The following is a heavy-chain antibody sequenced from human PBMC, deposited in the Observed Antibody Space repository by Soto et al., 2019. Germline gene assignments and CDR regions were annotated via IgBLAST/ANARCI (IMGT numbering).Heavy chain of an antibody. CDR1: GGYISSTSYY. CDR3: ARGLRWTRSFDF. V-gene: IGHV4-39*01. J-gene: IGHJ4*02. D-gene: IGHD1-1*01. CDR2: IYYTGTT. Sequence: SETLSLTCSVSGGYISSTSYYWGWIRHSPGTALEWIASIYYTGTTYYNPSLKGRVAISVDTSKTQVSPKVNSVTAADTAVYYCARGLRWTRSFDFWGQGTLVTVSS.